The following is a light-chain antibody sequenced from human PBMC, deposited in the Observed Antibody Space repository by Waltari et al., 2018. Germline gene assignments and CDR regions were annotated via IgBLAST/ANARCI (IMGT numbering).Light chain of an antibody. CDR2: GAS. J-gene: IGKJ4*01. CDR1: QSVPNSH. Sequence: IVLTQSAGTLPLSPGEGATLSCRASQSVPNSHLAWYQQKPGQAPRLLIYGASNRATGIPDRFSGSGSGTDFTLTISRLEPEDFAVYYCQQYGSSPYTFGGGTKVEI. CDR3: QQYGSSPYT. V-gene: IGKV3-20*01.